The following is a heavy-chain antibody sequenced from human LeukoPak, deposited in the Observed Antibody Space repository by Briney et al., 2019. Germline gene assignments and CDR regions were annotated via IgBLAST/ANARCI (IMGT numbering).Heavy chain of an antibody. CDR2: IIPIFGTA. V-gene: IGHV1-69*05. D-gene: IGHD4-17*01. Sequence: SAKVSCKASGGTFSSYAISWVRQAPGQRLEWMGGIIPIFGTANYAQKFQGRVTITTDESTSTAYMELSSLRSEDTAVYYCARGYGDLNWFDPWGQGTLVTVSS. J-gene: IGHJ5*02. CDR1: GGTFSSYA. CDR3: ARGYGDLNWFDP.